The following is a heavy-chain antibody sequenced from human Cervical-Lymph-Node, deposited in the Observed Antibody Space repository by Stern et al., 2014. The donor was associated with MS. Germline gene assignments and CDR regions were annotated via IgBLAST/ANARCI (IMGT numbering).Heavy chain of an antibody. CDR1: GYTFSDYY. J-gene: IGHJ4*02. D-gene: IGHD6-13*01. Sequence: VPLVESGAEVKEPGASVKVSCKASGYTFSDYYLHWVRQAPGQGLEWLGWFSPKSGGTNFAQKFQGRVTMTSDTSIATAYMELTRLRSDDTAVYYCARRVAAAGTHYYGLFGHWGQGTLVTVSS. CDR3: ARRVAAAGTHYYGLFGH. V-gene: IGHV1-2*02. CDR2: FSPKSGGT.